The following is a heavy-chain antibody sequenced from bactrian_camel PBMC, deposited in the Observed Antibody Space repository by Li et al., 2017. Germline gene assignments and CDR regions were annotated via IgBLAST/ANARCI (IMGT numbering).Heavy chain of an antibody. CDR3: AADLVTDEPSLVEREYYY. Sequence: HVQLVESGGGSVQAGGSLRLSCVASGYTLPMNMGWFRRLPGQEREGVAAIAGDGRTDYADSVKGRFTTSRDGAKNIIALQMHSLKPEDTATYYCAADLVTDEPSLVEREYYYWGQGTQVTVS. CDR1: GYTLPMN. J-gene: IGHJ4*01. CDR2: IAGDGRT. D-gene: IGHD1*01. V-gene: IGHV3S53*01.